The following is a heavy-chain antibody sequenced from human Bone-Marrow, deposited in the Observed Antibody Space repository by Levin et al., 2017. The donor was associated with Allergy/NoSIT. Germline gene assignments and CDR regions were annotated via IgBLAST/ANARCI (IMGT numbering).Heavy chain of an antibody. J-gene: IGHJ4*02. V-gene: IGHV4-31*03. D-gene: IGHD1-1*01. CDR1: GGSVSSDGFY. CDR2: IYHSGNA. CDR3: ARDNHDNNMRFDY. Sequence: SCTVSGGSVSSDGFYWSWLRQRPGEGLEWIGYIYHSGNAYYNPSLKRRVTMSIDTSENQFFLRLNSVTAADTAVYYCARDNHDNNMRFDYWGQGTLVTVSS.